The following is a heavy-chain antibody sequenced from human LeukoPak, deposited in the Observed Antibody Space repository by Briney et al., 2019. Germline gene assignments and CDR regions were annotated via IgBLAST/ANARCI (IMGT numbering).Heavy chain of an antibody. V-gene: IGHV1-69*13. CDR2: IIPIFGTA. D-gene: IGHD2-2*01. CDR3: ARPVYCSSTSCFDAFDI. Sequence: ASVKVSCKASGGTFSSYAISWVRQAPGQGLEWMGGIIPIFGTANYAQKFQGRVTITADEFTSTAYMELSSLRSEDTAVYYCARPVYCSSTSCFDAFDIWGQGTMVTVSS. J-gene: IGHJ3*02. CDR1: GGTFSSYA.